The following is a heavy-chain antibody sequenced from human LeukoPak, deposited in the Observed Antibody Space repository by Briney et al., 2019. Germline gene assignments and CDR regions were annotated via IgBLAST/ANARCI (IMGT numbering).Heavy chain of an antibody. V-gene: IGHV4-4*02. D-gene: IGHD1-14*01. J-gene: IGHJ5*02. CDR1: GGSISSSNW. CDR2: IYHSGST. CDR3: AKGGPEASAGLSWFDP. Sequence: PSETLSLTCAVSGGSISSSNWWSWVRQPPGKGLEWIGEIYHSGSTNYNPSLKSRVAISVDTSKNQFSLKLSSVTAADTAVYYCAKGGPEASAGLSWFDPWGQGTLVTVSS.